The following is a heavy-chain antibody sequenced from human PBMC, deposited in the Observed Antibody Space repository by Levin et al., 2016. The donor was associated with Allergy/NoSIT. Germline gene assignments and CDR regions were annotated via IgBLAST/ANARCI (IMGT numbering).Heavy chain of an antibody. CDR1: GGSISPYY. Sequence: SETLSLTCTVSGGSISPYYWSWVRLPPGKALEWIGWIFYNGGTSYNPSLQSRLTISIDTSKNHFSLKLTSVTAADTAVYYCARYTASSPKSLDYWGQGTLVTVSS. V-gene: IGHV4-59*01. J-gene: IGHJ4*02. D-gene: IGHD2-2*02. CDR3: ARYTASSPKSLDY. CDR2: IFYNGGT.